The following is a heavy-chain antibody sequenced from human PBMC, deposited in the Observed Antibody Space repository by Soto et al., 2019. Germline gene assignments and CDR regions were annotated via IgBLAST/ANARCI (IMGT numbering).Heavy chain of an antibody. CDR1: GVTFSDHH. CDR3: ARLMGTGFGF. V-gene: IGHV3-72*01. CDR2: ARNKAHGYTT. J-gene: IGHJ4*02. D-gene: IGHD2-8*01. Sequence: CVLQRLPCAAAGVTFSDHHRHRILQAPGKGLEWVGRARNKAHGYTTAYAASLKGRFTISRDDSKNSLSLQMNSLKTEDSAVYFCARLMGTGFGFWGQGTLGTVSS.